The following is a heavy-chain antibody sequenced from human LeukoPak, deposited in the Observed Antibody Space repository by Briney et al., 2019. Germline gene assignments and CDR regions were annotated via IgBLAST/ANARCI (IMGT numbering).Heavy chain of an antibody. Sequence: PGGSLRLSCAASGFTVSSNYMTWVRQAPGKGLEWVSVIYSGGSTYSADSVKGRFTISRHNSKNTLYLQMNSLRAEDTAVYYCARSGYSSSFWYFDLWGRGTLVTVSS. V-gene: IGHV3-53*04. CDR3: ARSGYSSSFWYFDL. CDR1: GFTVSSNY. J-gene: IGHJ2*01. D-gene: IGHD6-6*01. CDR2: IYSGGST.